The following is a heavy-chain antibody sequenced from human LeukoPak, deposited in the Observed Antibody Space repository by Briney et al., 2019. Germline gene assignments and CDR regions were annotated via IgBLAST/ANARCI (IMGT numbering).Heavy chain of an antibody. D-gene: IGHD2-2*02. CDR3: ARGIEGDIVVVPAAIGFDY. J-gene: IGHJ4*02. Sequence: PSETLSLICAVYGGSFSGYYWSWIRQPPGKGLEWIGEINHSGSTNYNPSLKSRVTISVDTSKNQFSLKLSSVTAADTAVYYCARGIEGDIVVVPAAIGFDYWGQGTLVTVSS. CDR2: INHSGST. V-gene: IGHV4-34*01. CDR1: GGSFSGYY.